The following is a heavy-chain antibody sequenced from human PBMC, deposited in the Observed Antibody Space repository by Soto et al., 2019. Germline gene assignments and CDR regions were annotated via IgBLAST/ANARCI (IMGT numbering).Heavy chain of an antibody. Sequence: SETLSLTCDVYGGSFSSYYWNWIRQPPGKGLEWLGEINHSGSTNYNPSLESRVTISLDTSKTQFSLKLTSVTAADTAVYYCARGVPFLYDFWSGYNNWFDPWGQGTLVTVSS. V-gene: IGHV4-34*01. CDR3: ARGVPFLYDFWSGYNNWFDP. CDR2: INHSGST. CDR1: GGSFSSYY. J-gene: IGHJ5*02. D-gene: IGHD3-3*01.